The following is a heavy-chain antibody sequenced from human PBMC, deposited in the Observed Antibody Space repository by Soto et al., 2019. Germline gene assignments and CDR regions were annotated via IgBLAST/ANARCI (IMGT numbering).Heavy chain of an antibody. CDR1: GYTFTSYY. D-gene: IGHD2-15*01. Sequence: QVQLVQSGAEVKKPGASVKVSCKASGYTFTSYYMHWVRQAPGQGLEWMGIINPSNSTTYAQKFQGRVTMTRDTSTSTVYMELSSLRSEDTAVYYCDTMYCSGGICYSIDYWGQGTLVTVSS. J-gene: IGHJ4*02. V-gene: IGHV1-46*03. CDR2: INPSNST. CDR3: DTMYCSGGICYSIDY.